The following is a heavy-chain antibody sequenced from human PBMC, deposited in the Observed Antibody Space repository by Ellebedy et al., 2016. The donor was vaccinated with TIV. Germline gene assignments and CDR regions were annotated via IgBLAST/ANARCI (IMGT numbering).Heavy chain of an antibody. Sequence: ASVTVSCXASGYTFGNNGFSWVRQARGQGLEWMGWITPYNGDTYYPQKFQGRVTMTLNPATTTAYMELRSLRSDDTAIYYCVRDSDLRYTSGRRFDYWGQGTLVTVSP. J-gene: IGHJ4*02. V-gene: IGHV1-18*01. D-gene: IGHD5-18*01. CDR2: ITPYNGDT. CDR1: GYTFGNNG. CDR3: VRDSDLRYTSGRRFDY.